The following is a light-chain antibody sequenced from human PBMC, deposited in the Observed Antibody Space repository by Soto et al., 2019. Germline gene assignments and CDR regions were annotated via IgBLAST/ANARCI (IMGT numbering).Light chain of an antibody. J-gene: IGKJ1*01. Sequence: EIVLTQSPGTLSLSPGERATLSCRASQSVSSSFLALYQQKPGQPPNLLIYGTSSWPTGNPARFSGSGSGTDFTLTISRLEPEDFAVYYCQHYSSSWTFGRGTKVEVK. V-gene: IGKV3-20*01. CDR2: GTS. CDR3: QHYSSSWT. CDR1: QSVSSSF.